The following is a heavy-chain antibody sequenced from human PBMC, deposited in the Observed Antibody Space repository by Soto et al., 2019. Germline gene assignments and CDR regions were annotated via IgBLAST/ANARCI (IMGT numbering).Heavy chain of an antibody. J-gene: IGHJ4*02. V-gene: IGHV1-69*06. D-gene: IGHD3-22*01. CDR3: ARDKRYYDSSGFYDFDY. CDR2: IIPIFGST. Sequence: QVRLVQSGAEMKKPGSSVKVSCKAFGGSFSSISITWVRQAPGQGLEWMGGIIPIFGSTTYAQKFEGRVTITADKSTYTAYMELTSLRSEDTAVYYCARDKRYYDSSGFYDFDYWGQGTLVTVSS. CDR1: GGSFSSIS.